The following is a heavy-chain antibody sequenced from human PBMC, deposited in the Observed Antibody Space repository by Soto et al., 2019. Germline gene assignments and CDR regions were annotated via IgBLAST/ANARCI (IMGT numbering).Heavy chain of an antibody. CDR1: CGSISSGDYY. V-gene: IGHV4-30-4*01. J-gene: IGHJ5*02. CDR2: IYYSGST. CDR3: ARDSAAGWFDP. Sequence: SETLSLTCTFSCGSISSGDYYWSWIRQPPGKGLEWIGYIYYSGSTYYNPSLKSRVTISVDTSKNQFSLKLSSVTAADTAVYYCARDSAAGWFDPWGQGTLVTVSS. D-gene: IGHD3-10*01.